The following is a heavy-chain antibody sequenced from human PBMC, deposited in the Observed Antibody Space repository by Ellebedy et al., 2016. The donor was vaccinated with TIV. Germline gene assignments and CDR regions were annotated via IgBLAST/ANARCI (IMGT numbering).Heavy chain of an antibody. J-gene: IGHJ4*02. V-gene: IGHV3-30*18. CDR1: GFTFSSYG. Sequence: GESLKISXAASGFTFSSYGMHWVRQAPGKGLEWVAVISYDGSNKYYADSVKGRFTISRDNSKNTLYLQMNSLRAEDTAVYYCAKEARSYYYGSGSYADYWGQGTLVTVSS. CDR3: AKEARSYYYGSGSYADY. CDR2: ISYDGSNK. D-gene: IGHD3-10*01.